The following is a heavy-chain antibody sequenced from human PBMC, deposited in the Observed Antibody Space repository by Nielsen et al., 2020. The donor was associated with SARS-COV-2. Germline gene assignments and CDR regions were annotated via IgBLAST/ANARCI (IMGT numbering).Heavy chain of an antibody. Sequence: SRKISCAASGFSLDDYAMHWVRQVPGKGLEWVSGISWNSGSIGYADSVKGRFTISRDNAKNSLFLQMNSLRAEDTALYFCARGDYDSSGYHGPLDYWGQGALVTVSS. V-gene: IGHV3-9*01. CDR2: ISWNSGSI. CDR3: ARGDYDSSGYHGPLDY. J-gene: IGHJ4*02. CDR1: GFSLDDYA. D-gene: IGHD3-22*01.